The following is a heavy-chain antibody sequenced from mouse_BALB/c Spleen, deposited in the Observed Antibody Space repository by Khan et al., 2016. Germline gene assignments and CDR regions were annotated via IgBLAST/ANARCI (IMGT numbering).Heavy chain of an antibody. CDR3: ETYDGDLFDY. CDR1: GDSITSGY. J-gene: IGHJ2*01. V-gene: IGHV3-8*02. D-gene: IGHD2-3*01. CDR2: ISYSGST. Sequence: EVQLQESGPSLVKPSQTLSLTCSVTGDSITSGYWNWIRQFPGNKLEYMGYISYSGSTYSNPSLKSRISITRDTSKNQSYLQLTSVTTEDTATYYGETYDGDLFDYWGQGTTLTVSS.